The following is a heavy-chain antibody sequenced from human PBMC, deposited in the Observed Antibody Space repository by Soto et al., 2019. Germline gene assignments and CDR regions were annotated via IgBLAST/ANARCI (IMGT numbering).Heavy chain of an antibody. V-gene: IGHV4-30-2*01. D-gene: IGHD6-13*01. CDR2: IYHSGST. CDR1: GGSISSSGYS. CDR3: ARGVAAAGTPAPFHY. Sequence: SETLSLTCAVSGGSISSSGYSWSWIRQPPGKGLEWIGYIYHSGSTYYNPSLKSRVTISVDRSKNQFSLKLNSVTAADTAVYYCARGVAAAGTPAPFHYWGQGTLVTVS. J-gene: IGHJ4*02.